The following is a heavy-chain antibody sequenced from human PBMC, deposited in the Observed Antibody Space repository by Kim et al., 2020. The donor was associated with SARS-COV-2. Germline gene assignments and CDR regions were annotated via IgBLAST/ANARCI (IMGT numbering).Heavy chain of an antibody. Sequence: GGSLRLFCAASLFTFSSFSMNWVRQAPGKGLEWVSSISSSSSYISYADSVKGRFTISRDNAKNSLFLQLNSLRADDTAVYYCVRSWSDAFDIWGQGTMVT. CDR3: VRSWSDAFDI. J-gene: IGHJ3*02. CDR2: ISSSSSYI. CDR1: LFTFSSFS. D-gene: IGHD6-13*01. V-gene: IGHV3-21*01.